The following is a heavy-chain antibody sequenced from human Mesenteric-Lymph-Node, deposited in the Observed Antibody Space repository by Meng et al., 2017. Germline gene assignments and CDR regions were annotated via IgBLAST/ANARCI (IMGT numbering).Heavy chain of an antibody. CDR2: IYHSGST. D-gene: IGHD6-13*01. Sequence: QVALQEPAPGLVNPSQTLSLTCTVSGGSNSSSNWWSWVRQPPGKGLEWIGEIYHSGSTNYTPSLKSRVTISVDKSKNQFSLKLSSVTAADTAVYYCARDGSSSSLFHWGQGTLVTVSS. J-gene: IGHJ4*02. CDR3: ARDGSSSSLFH. V-gene: IGHV4-4*02. CDR1: GGSNSSSNW.